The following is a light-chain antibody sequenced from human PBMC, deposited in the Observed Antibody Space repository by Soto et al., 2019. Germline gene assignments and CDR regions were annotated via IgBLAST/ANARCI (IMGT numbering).Light chain of an antibody. J-gene: IGKJ5*01. CDR3: QQRSDWPPT. Sequence: EFVLTQPPGTLSFPHGARATLSCRASQSVSSSYLAWYQQKHGQAPSPPIYGASNRATGIPARFSGIGSGTDVTITISSLEPEDFEVYDGQQRSDWPPTFGQGTRLEI. V-gene: IGKV3-11*01. CDR1: QSVSSSY. CDR2: GAS.